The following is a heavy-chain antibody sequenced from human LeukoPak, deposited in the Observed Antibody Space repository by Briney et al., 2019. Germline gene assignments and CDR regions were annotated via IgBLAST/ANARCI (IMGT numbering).Heavy chain of an antibody. V-gene: IGHV3-23*01. Sequence: PGGSLRLSCAASGFTFSSYAMSWVRQAPGKGLEWVSGISGSGGSTYYADSVKGRFTISRDNSKNTLYLQMNSLRAEDTAVYYCAKDQGDIVVVPAAWGVDYWGQGTLVTVSS. J-gene: IGHJ4*02. CDR2: ISGSGGST. CDR1: GFTFSSYA. CDR3: AKDQGDIVVVPAAWGVDY. D-gene: IGHD2-2*01.